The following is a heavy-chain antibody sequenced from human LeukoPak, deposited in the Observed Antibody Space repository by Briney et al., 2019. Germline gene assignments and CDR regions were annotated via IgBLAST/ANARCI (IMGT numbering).Heavy chain of an antibody. J-gene: IGHJ3*02. Sequence: AGGSLRLSCAASGFTFSSYSMNWVRQAPGKGLEWVSSISSSSSYIYYADSVKGRFTISRDNAKNSLYLQMNSLRAEDTALYHCARAVYYDFWSGSPDDAFDIWGQGTMVTVSS. CDR2: ISSSSSYI. CDR1: GFTFSSYS. V-gene: IGHV3-21*04. D-gene: IGHD3-3*01. CDR3: ARAVYYDFWSGSPDDAFDI.